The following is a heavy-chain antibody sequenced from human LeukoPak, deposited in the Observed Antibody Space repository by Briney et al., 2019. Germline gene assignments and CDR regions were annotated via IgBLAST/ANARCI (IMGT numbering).Heavy chain of an antibody. D-gene: IGHD2-2*01. J-gene: IGHJ4*02. CDR2: INPNSGGT. V-gene: IGHV1-2*02. CDR1: GYTFTGYY. CDR3: AREGPYCSSTSCYRYYFDY. Sequence: ASVKVSCKASGYTFTGYYMHWVRQAPGQGLEWMGWINPNSGGTNYAQKFQGRVTMTRDTPISTAYMELSRLRSDDTAVYYCAREGPYCSSTSCYRYYFDYWGQGTLVTVSS.